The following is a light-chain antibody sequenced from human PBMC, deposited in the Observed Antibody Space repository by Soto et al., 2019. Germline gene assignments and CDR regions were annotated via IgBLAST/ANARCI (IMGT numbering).Light chain of an antibody. Sequence: QSALPQPASVSGSPGQSITISCTGTSSDVGGYHYVSWYQQHPGKAPKLMIYEVSNRPSGVSNRFSGSKSGNTASLTISGLQAEDEADYYGSAYTSSSTHVVFGGGTKRTVL. CDR3: SAYTSSSTHVV. CDR2: EVS. V-gene: IGLV2-14*01. CDR1: SSDVGGYHY. J-gene: IGLJ2*01.